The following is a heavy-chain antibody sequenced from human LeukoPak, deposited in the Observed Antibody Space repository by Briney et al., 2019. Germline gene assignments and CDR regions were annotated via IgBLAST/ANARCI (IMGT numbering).Heavy chain of an antibody. D-gene: IGHD3-22*01. CDR2: ISASGTTI. CDR3: ARVAYYDRSGYKS. Sequence: PGGSLRLSCAVSGFSVSDYYVSWIRQAPGKGLEWVSYISASGTTIYYTDSVRGRFTVSRDTAKNSLYLQMNSLRAEDTAVYYCARVAYYDRSGYKSWGQGTPVSVSS. CDR1: GFSVSDYY. V-gene: IGHV3-11*01. J-gene: IGHJ4*02.